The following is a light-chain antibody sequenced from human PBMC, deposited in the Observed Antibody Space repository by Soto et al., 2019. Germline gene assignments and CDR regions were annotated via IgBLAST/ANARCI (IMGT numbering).Light chain of an antibody. V-gene: IGKV3-11*01. Sequence: PGETAMLTWCTSQIVSSYLAWYQQKPGQAPRLLIFDASKRATGIPARFSGSGSGTDFTLTISSLDTEALAVYYCQHRSNWPSWTFGAGTKVDIK. CDR3: QHRSNWPSWT. CDR1: QIVSSY. CDR2: DAS. J-gene: IGKJ1*01.